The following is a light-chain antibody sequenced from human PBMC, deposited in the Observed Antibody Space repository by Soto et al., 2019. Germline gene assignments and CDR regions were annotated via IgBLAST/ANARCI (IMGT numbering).Light chain of an antibody. CDR1: QSVGSS. V-gene: IGKV3-11*01. CDR3: QQRINWPLFT. CDR2: DAS. Sequence: PGARATLYCRASQSVGSSLAWYQQKPGQAPRLLIYDASNRATVTPARFSGSGSGTDFTLTISSLEPEDFSVYFCQQRINWPLFTFGPGTKVDIK. J-gene: IGKJ3*01.